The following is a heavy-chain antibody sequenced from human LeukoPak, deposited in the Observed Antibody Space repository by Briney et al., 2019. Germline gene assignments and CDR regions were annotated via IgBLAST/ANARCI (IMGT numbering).Heavy chain of an antibody. J-gene: IGHJ4*02. CDR3: TRDRLTANDY. D-gene: IGHD7-27*01. Sequence: LAGGSLRLSCTASGFTFGAFAMSWFRQAPGQGLEWLGVIRSNTYGGKTQAAASVKGRCTFSRDDSKSIAYLELDSLKTEYSAVYYCTRDRLTANDYWGQGTLVIVSS. V-gene: IGHV3-49*03. CDR2: IRSNTYGGKT. CDR1: GFTFGAFA.